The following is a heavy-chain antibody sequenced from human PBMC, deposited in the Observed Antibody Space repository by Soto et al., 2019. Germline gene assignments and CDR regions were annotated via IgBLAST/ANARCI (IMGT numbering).Heavy chain of an antibody. D-gene: IGHD6-19*01. CDR1: GGSISSGGYY. J-gene: IGHJ5*02. CDR3: ARVRQWRWPPHWFDP. V-gene: IGHV4-31*03. Sequence: QVQLQESGPGLVKPSQTLSLTCTVSGGSISSGGYYWSWIRQHPGKGLEWIGYIYYSGSTYYNPSLKSRVTRSVDTSKNQFSLKLRSVTAADTAVYYCARVRQWRWPPHWFDPWGQGTLVTVSS. CDR2: IYYSGST.